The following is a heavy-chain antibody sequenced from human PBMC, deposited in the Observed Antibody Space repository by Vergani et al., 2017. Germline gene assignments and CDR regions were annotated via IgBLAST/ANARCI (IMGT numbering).Heavy chain of an antibody. CDR1: GGSFSGYY. Sequence: QVQLQQWGAGLLKPSETLSLTCAVYGGSFSGYYWSWIRQPPGKGLEWIGEINHSGSTNYNPSLKSRVTISVATSKNQFSLKLSSVTAADTAVYYCARVSINDYDPDYWGQGTLVTVSS. J-gene: IGHJ4*02. CDR3: ARVSINDYDPDY. CDR2: INHSGST. V-gene: IGHV4-34*01. D-gene: IGHD4-17*01.